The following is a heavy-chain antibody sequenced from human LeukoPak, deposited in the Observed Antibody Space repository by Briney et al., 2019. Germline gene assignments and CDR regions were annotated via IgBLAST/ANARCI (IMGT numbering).Heavy chain of an antibody. J-gene: IGHJ4*02. Sequence: TSETLSLTCTVSGGSISSYYWSWIRQPPGKGLEWIGEINHSGSTNYNPSLKSRVTISVDTSKNQFSLKLSSVTAADTAVYYCARVLRWSKTTDYWGQGTLVTVSS. D-gene: IGHD4-23*01. V-gene: IGHV4-34*01. CDR1: GGSISSYY. CDR2: INHSGST. CDR3: ARVLRWSKTTDY.